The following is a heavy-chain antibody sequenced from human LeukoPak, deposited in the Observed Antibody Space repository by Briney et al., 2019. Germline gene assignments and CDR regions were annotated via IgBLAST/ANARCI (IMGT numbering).Heavy chain of an antibody. Sequence: NTSETLSLTCTVSGGSISSYYWSWIRQPAGKGLEWIGRIYTSGSTNYNPSLKSRVTISVDTSKNQFSLELSSVTAADTAVYYCARALGDHYDFWSGPLYYFDYWGQGTLVTVSS. CDR2: IYTSGST. CDR3: ARALGDHYDFWSGPLYYFDY. CDR1: GGSISSYY. D-gene: IGHD3-3*01. J-gene: IGHJ4*02. V-gene: IGHV4-4*07.